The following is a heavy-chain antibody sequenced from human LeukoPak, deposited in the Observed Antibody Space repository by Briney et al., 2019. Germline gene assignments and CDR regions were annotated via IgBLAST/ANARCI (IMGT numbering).Heavy chain of an antibody. CDR3: ARIFNGDYVGGYFDY. Sequence: SGPTLVNPTQTLTLTCTFSGFSLSTSGMCVSWIRQPPGKALEWLARIDWDDDKYYSTSLKTRLTISKDTSKNQVVLTMTNMDPVDTATYYCARIFNGDYVGGYFDYWGQGTLVTVSS. J-gene: IGHJ4*02. V-gene: IGHV2-70*11. CDR1: GFSLSTSGMC. D-gene: IGHD4-17*01. CDR2: IDWDDDK.